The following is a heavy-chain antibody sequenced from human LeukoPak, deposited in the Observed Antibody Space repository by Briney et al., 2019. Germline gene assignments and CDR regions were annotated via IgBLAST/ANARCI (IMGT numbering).Heavy chain of an antibody. V-gene: IGHV4-59*01. J-gene: IGHJ4*02. CDR3: ARSSSSWHLDY. Sequence: SETLSLTCTVSGGSISSYYWSWIRQPPGKGLEWIGYIYYSGSTNYNPSLKSRVTISVDTSKNQFSLKLSSVTAADTAVYYCARSSSSWHLDYWGQGTLVTVSS. CDR1: GGSISSYY. CDR2: IYYSGST. D-gene: IGHD6-13*01.